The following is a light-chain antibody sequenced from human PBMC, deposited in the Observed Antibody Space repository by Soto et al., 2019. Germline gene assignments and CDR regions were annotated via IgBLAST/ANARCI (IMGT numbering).Light chain of an antibody. Sequence: QSALTQPASVSGSPGQSITISCTGTSSDIGANNYVAWYQQYPGKVPKLMIFDVSNRPSGVSNRFSGSKSGNTASLSVSGLQAEDEADSYCSSYPTSSTLIFGGGTKLTV. CDR3: SSYPTSSTLI. CDR2: DVS. V-gene: IGLV2-14*01. CDR1: SSDIGANNY. J-gene: IGLJ2*01.